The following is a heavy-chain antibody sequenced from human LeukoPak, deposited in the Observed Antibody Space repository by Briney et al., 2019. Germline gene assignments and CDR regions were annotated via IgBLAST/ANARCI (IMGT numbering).Heavy chain of an antibody. CDR1: GGTFSSYA. V-gene: IGHV1-69*01. D-gene: IGHD2-15*01. Sequence: SVKVSCKASGGTFSSYAISWVRQAPGQGLEWMGGIIPIFGTANYAQKFQGRVTITAGESTSTAYMELSSLRSEDTAVYYCARDLTYCSGGSCYSVVWGQGTTVTVSS. CDR2: IIPIFGTA. CDR3: ARDLTYCSGGSCYSVV. J-gene: IGHJ6*02.